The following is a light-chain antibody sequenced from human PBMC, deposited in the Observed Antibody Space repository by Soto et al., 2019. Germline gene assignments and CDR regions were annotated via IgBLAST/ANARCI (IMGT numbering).Light chain of an antibody. CDR3: QQRSNWPPIT. CDR2: GAS. V-gene: IGKV3D-20*02. CDR1: QTVRNNY. Sequence: EFVLTQSPGTLSLSPGERATLSCRAIQTVRNNYLAWYQQKPGQAPRLLIYGASNRATGIPDRFSGSGSGTDFTLTISGLEPEDFAIYYCQQRSNWPPITFGQGTRLEIK. J-gene: IGKJ5*01.